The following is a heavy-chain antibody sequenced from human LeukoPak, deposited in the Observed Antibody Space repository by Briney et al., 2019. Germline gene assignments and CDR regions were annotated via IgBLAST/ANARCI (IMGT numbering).Heavy chain of an antibody. CDR3: VRGGYDSSGYYYGLFDY. V-gene: IGHV4-59*01. CDR1: GGSISSYY. J-gene: IGHJ4*02. CDR2: IYYSGST. Sequence: SETLSLTCTVSGGSISSYYWSWIRQPPGKGLEWIGYIYYSGSTNYNPSLKSRVTMSVDTSKNQFSLKLSSVTAADTAVYYCVRGGYDSSGYYYGLFDYWGQGTLVTVSS. D-gene: IGHD3-22*01.